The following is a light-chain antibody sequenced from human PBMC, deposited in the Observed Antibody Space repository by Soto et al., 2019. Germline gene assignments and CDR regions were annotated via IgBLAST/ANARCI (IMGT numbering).Light chain of an antibody. Sequence: EIVLTQSPGTLSLSPGERATLSCRASQSVSSSYLAWYQQKPGQAPRLLIYGASSRATGIPDRFSGSGSGTDFNLTISRLEPEDFAVYYCQRYGSSPLTFGQGNKVEIK. J-gene: IGKJ1*01. CDR3: QRYGSSPLT. CDR1: QSVSSSY. CDR2: GAS. V-gene: IGKV3-20*01.